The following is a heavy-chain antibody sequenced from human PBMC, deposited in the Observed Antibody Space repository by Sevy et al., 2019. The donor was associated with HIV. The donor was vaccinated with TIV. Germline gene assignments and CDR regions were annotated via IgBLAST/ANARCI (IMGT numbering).Heavy chain of an antibody. J-gene: IGHJ5*02. CDR3: ATGQVVAATRDNWFDP. Sequence: SETLSLTCTVSGGSISSGGYYWSWIRQHPGKGLEWIGYIYYSGSTYYNPSLKSRVTISVDTSKNQFSLKLSSVTAADTAVYYCATGQVVAATRDNWFDPWGQGTLVTVSS. V-gene: IGHV4-31*03. CDR2: IYYSGST. D-gene: IGHD2-15*01. CDR1: GGSISSGGYY.